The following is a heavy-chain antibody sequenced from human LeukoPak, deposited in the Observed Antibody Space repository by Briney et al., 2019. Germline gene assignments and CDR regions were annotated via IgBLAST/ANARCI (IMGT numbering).Heavy chain of an antibody. CDR3: GRSGYYCSGSYSYY. J-gene: IGHJ4*02. CDR1: GFTFEDYG. V-gene: IGHV3-20*04. D-gene: IGHD3-10*01. CDR2: INCHGDRT. Sequence: PGGSLRLSCAASGFTFEDYGMSWVRQAPGQGLEWVSGINCHGDRTGYADSVKGRFTISRDNATNSLYLQMNSLRAEDTAVYYCGRSGYYCSGSYSYYWGQGTLVTVSS.